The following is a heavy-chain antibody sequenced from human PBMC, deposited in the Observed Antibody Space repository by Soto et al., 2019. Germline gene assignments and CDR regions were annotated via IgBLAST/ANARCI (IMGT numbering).Heavy chain of an antibody. CDR3: AKDRAYYYGSGSYSGLDY. J-gene: IGHJ4*02. CDR2: ISGSGDST. CDR1: EFIFSSYG. Sequence: GSLRLSCAASEFIFSSYGMSWVRQAPGKGLEWVASISGSGDSTYSADSVKGRFTISRDNARNTLYLQMNSLRAEDTALYYCAKDRAYYYGSGSYSGLDYWGQGTLVNVSS. V-gene: IGHV3-23*01. D-gene: IGHD3-10*01.